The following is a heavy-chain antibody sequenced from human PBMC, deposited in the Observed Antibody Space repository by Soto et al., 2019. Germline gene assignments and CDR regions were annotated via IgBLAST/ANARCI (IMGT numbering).Heavy chain of an antibody. Sequence: QVQLVQSGAEVKKPGASVKVSCKASGYTFTDYYMHWVRQAPGQGLEWMGWINPNSGGTNYAQKFQGRVTMTRDTSISTAYMELSRLRSDDTAVYYCARDSAGAHDKYYYYYGMDVWGQGTTVTVSS. D-gene: IGHD1-1*01. V-gene: IGHV1-2*02. J-gene: IGHJ6*02. CDR3: ARDSAGAHDKYYYYYGMDV. CDR1: GYTFTDYY. CDR2: INPNSGGT.